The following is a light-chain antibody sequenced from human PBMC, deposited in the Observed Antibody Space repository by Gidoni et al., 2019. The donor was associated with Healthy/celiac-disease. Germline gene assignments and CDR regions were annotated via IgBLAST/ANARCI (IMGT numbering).Light chain of an antibody. V-gene: IGKV1-9*01. CDR2: AAS. CDR1: QGISSY. CDR3: QQLNSYPLFA. Sequence: QGISSYLAWYQQKPGKAPKLLIYAASTLQSGVPSRFSGSGSGTEFTLTISSLQPEDFATYYCQQLNSYPLFAFXPXTKVDIK. J-gene: IGKJ3*01.